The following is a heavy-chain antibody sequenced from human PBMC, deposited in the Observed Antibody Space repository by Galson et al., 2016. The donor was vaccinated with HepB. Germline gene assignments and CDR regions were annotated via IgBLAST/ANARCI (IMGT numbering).Heavy chain of an antibody. V-gene: IGHV4-31*03. J-gene: IGHJ3*02. CDR2: ITYTGTT. CDR3: AREGPAIRGPAVDI. Sequence: LSLTCTVSGGSISSGDHFWTWIRQVPGKGLEWIGYITYTGTTYYNPSLKSRLGISMDTSRTQFSLRLNSVTAADTAVYYCAREGPAIRGPAVDIWGPGTMVTASS. D-gene: IGHD3-10*01. CDR1: GGSISSGDHF.